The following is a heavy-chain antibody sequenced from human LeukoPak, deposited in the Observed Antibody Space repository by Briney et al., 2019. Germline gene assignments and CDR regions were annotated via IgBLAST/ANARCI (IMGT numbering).Heavy chain of an antibody. CDR3: ARDGYLAVDY. D-gene: IGHD2-2*03. V-gene: IGHV4-61*02. CDR1: GDSISSGSYY. Sequence: SETLSLTCTVSGDSISSGSYYWSWIRQPAGKGLEWIGRIYTSGSTNYYPSLKSRVTISLDRSKNQFSLQLSSVTAADTAVYYCARDGYLAVDYWGQGTLVTVSS. J-gene: IGHJ4*02. CDR2: IYTSGST.